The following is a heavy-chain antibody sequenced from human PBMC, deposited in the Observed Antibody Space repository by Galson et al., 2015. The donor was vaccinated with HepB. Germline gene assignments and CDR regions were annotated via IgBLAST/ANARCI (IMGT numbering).Heavy chain of an antibody. Sequence: LRLSCAASGFTFSNYAMRWVRQAPGKGLEWVSAITGGGAVTDYADSVRGRFTISRDNSKNTLYLQMNSLRAEDTAVYYCARRGDSGACSHFDYWGQGAQVTVSS. CDR2: ITGGGAVT. D-gene: IGHD2-21*02. V-gene: IGHV3-23*01. CDR3: ARRGDSGACSHFDY. CDR1: GFTFSNYA. J-gene: IGHJ4*02.